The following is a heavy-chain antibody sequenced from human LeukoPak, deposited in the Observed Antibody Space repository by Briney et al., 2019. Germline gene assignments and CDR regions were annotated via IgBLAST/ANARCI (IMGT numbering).Heavy chain of an antibody. J-gene: IGHJ3*01. Sequence: RTGGSLRLSCAASGFTFSTYNMNWVRQAPGKGLEWVSSISSSSTYIYYADSVKGRFTISRDNAKNSLYLQMNSLRAEDTAVYYCARDLKGDYAIDLWGHGTMVTVSS. D-gene: IGHD4-17*01. CDR1: GFTFSTYN. CDR3: ARDLKGDYAIDL. CDR2: ISSSSTYI. V-gene: IGHV3-21*01.